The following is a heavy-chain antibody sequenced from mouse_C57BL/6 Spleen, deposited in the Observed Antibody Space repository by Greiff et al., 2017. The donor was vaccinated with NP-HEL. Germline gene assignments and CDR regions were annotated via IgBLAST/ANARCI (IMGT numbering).Heavy chain of an antibody. D-gene: IGHD4-1*02. J-gene: IGHJ4*01. CDR3: ARSPNGDGDAMDY. CDR2: IYPGDGDT. V-gene: IGHV1-82*01. CDR1: GYAFSSSW. Sequence: VQLQQSGPELVKPGASVKISCKASGYAFSSSWMNWVKQRPGKGLEWIGRIYPGDGDTNYNGKFKGKATLTADKSSSTAYMQLSSQTSEDSAVYFCARSPNGDGDAMDYWGQGTSVTVSS.